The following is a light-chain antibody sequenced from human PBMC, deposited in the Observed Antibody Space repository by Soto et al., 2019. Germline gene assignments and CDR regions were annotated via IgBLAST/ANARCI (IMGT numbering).Light chain of an antibody. V-gene: IGLV2-11*01. J-gene: IGLJ1*01. CDR1: SSDVGGNNF. CDR3: FSFTTTSTHV. Sequence: QSALTQPRSVSGSPGQSVTISCTGSSSDVGGNNFVSWYQQQPGRAPKLLISDVSQRPSGVPERFSGSKSGNTAYLTISGLQVEDEAEYFCFSFTTTSTHVFGTGTKVTVL. CDR2: DVS.